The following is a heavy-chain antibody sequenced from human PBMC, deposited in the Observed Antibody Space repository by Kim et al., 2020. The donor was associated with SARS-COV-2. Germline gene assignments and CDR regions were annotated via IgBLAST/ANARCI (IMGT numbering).Heavy chain of an antibody. CDR2: ISAYNGNT. J-gene: IGHJ3*02. CDR3: ARGMSVWRFTRLMLSAFDI. CDR1: GYTFTSYG. D-gene: IGHD2-21*01. V-gene: IGHV1-18*01. Sequence: ASVKVSCKASGYTFTSYGISWVRQAPGQGLEWMGWISAYNGNTNYAQKLQGRVTMTTDTSTSTAYMELRSLRSDDTAVYYCARGMSVWRFTRLMLSAFDIWGQGTMVTVSS.